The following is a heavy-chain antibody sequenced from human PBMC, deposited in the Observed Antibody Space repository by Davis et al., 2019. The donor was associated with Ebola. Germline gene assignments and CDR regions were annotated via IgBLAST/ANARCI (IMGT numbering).Heavy chain of an antibody. Sequence: PGGSLRLSCSASGFTFSSYAMHWVRQAPGKGLEYVSAISSNGGSTYYADSVKGRFTISRDNSKNTLYLQMSSLRAEDTAVYYCVKDADIVVVPAAIQGYYFDYWGQGTLVTVSS. V-gene: IGHV3-64D*06. D-gene: IGHD2-2*02. J-gene: IGHJ4*02. CDR1: GFTFSSYA. CDR2: ISSNGGST. CDR3: VKDADIVVVPAAIQGYYFDY.